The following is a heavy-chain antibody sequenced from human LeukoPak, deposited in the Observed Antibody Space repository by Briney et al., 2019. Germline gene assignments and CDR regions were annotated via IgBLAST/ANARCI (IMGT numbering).Heavy chain of an antibody. D-gene: IGHD3-10*01. CDR1: GFTFSSYA. J-gene: IGHJ6*04. V-gene: IGHV3-30*04. CDR3: ARALYGSGSYYNYYYYGMDV. Sequence: GGSLRLSCAASGFTFSSYAMHWVRQAPGKGLEWVAVISYDGSNKYYADSVKGRFTISRDNSKNTLYLQMNSLRAEDTAVCYCARALYGSGSYYNYYYYGMDVWGKGTTVTVSS. CDR2: ISYDGSNK.